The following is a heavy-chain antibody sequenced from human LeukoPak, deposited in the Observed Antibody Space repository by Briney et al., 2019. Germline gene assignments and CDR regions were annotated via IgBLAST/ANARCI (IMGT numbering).Heavy chain of an antibody. V-gene: IGHV4-38-2*01. CDR1: GYSISSGYY. J-gene: IGHJ3*02. Sequence: PSETLSLTCAVSGYSISSGYYWGWIRQPPGKGLEWIGSIYHSGSTYYNPSLKSRVTISVDTSKNQFSLKLSSVTAADTAVYYCARLDIAIVPAAYDAFDIWGLGTMVTVSS. D-gene: IGHD2-2*03. CDR2: IYHSGST. CDR3: ARLDIAIVPAAYDAFDI.